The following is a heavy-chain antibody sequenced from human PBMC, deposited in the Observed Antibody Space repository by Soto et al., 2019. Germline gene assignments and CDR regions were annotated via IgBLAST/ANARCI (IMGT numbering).Heavy chain of an antibody. V-gene: IGHV3-15*01. Sequence: EVQLVESGGGLVKPGGSLRLSCAASGFTFSNAWMSWVRQAPGKGLEWVGRIKSKTDGGTTDYAAPVKGRFTISRDDSTNTLYLQMSSLKTEDTAVYYCTTDRPVVVAALFILDIWGQGTMVTVSS. J-gene: IGHJ3*02. CDR1: GFTFSNAW. CDR3: TTDRPVVVAALFILDI. CDR2: IKSKTDGGTT. D-gene: IGHD2-15*01.